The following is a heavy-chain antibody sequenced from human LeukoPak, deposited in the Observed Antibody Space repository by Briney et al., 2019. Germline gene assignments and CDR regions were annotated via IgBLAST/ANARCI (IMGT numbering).Heavy chain of an antibody. CDR1: GFMFSNYW. Sequence: PGGSLRLSCVGSGFMFSNYWMSWVRQAPGKGLEWVSAISGSASNTYYADSVKGRFTISRDNSKNTLSLQMNNLRDEDTAVYYCAKDLSPAAAWGQGTLVTVSS. CDR2: ISGSASNT. J-gene: IGHJ5*02. V-gene: IGHV3-23*01. D-gene: IGHD6-25*01. CDR3: AKDLSPAAA.